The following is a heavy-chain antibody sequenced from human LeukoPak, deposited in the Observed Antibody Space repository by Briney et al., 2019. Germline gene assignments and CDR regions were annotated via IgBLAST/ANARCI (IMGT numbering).Heavy chain of an antibody. CDR2: IYYSWST. J-gene: IGHJ4*02. D-gene: IGHD6-13*01. Sequence: SETLSLTCTVSGGSISSYYWSWIRQPPGKGLEWIGYIYYSWSTNYNPSLKSRVTISVDTSKNQFSLKLSSVTAADTAVYYCARGDRIAAAGTILDYWGQGTLVTVSS. CDR1: GGSISSYY. CDR3: ARGDRIAAAGTILDY. V-gene: IGHV4-59*01.